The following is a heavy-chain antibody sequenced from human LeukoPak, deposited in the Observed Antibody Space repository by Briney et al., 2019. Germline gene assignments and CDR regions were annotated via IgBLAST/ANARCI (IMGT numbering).Heavy chain of an antibody. CDR3: ARAYRRGSRSWYTDY. CDR1: GFTFSSYS. D-gene: IGHD6-13*01. Sequence: GGSLRLSCAASGFTFSSYSMNWVRQAPGKGLEWVSSISSSSSYIYYADSVKGRFTISRDNAKNSLYLQMNSLRAEDTAVYYCARAYRRGSRSWYTDYWGQGTLVTVSS. J-gene: IGHJ4*02. V-gene: IGHV3-21*01. CDR2: ISSSSSYI.